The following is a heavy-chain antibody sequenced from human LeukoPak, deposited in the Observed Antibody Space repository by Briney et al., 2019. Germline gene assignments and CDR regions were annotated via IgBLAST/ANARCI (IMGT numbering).Heavy chain of an antibody. CDR1: GYFFPSYG. CDR3: ARDGYYDILTGTDF. Sequence: ASVKVSCRTSGYFFPSYGSSWVRQAPGQGLEWIGWITSSNGNTHYAQNFQGRVTVTTDTSTSTVYMELGSLRSDDTAVYYCARDGYYDILTGTDFWGQGTLVTVSS. D-gene: IGHD3-9*01. CDR2: ITSSNGNT. V-gene: IGHV1-18*01. J-gene: IGHJ4*02.